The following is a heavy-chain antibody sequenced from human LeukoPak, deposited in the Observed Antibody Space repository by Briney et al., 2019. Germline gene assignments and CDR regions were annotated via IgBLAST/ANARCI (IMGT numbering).Heavy chain of an antibody. J-gene: IGHJ2*01. CDR3: AKSTGSGSYRTDL. CDR2: ISAYNGNT. Sequence: ASVKVSCKASGYTFTSYGISWVRQAPGQGLEWMGWISAYNGNTNYAQKLQGRVTLTRDMSTSTVYMDLSSLRSEDTAVYYCAKSTGSGSYRTDLWGRGTLVTVSS. CDR1: GYTFTSYG. V-gene: IGHV1-18*01. D-gene: IGHD3-10*01.